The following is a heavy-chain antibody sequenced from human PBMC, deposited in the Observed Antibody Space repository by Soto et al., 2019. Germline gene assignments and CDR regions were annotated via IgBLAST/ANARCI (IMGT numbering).Heavy chain of an antibody. J-gene: IGHJ6*02. D-gene: IGHD5-12*01. Sequence: ASVKVSCKASGYTFTSYAMHWVRQAPGQRLEWMGWINAGNGNTKYSQKFQGRVTITRDTSASTAYMGLSSLRSEDTAVYYCAREYSGYDHYYYGMDVWGQGTTVTVSS. V-gene: IGHV1-3*01. CDR1: GYTFTSYA. CDR3: AREYSGYDHYYYGMDV. CDR2: INAGNGNT.